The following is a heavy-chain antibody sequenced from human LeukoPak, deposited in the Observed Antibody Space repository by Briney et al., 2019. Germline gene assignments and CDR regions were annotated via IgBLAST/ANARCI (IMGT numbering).Heavy chain of an antibody. CDR3: AREGIDSSGYSFDY. J-gene: IGHJ4*02. CDR2: IISSGSTK. CDR1: GFTFSSYE. Sequence: GGSLRLSCAASGFTFSSYEMHWVRQAPGKGLEWVSYIISSGSTKYYADSVKGRFTISRDDAKNSPYLQMNSLGAEDTAIYYCAREGIDSSGYSFDYWGQGTLVTVSS. V-gene: IGHV3-48*03. D-gene: IGHD3-22*01.